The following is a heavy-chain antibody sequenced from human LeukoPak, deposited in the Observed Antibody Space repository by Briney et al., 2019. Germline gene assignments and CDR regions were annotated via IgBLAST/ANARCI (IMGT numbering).Heavy chain of an antibody. J-gene: IGHJ4*02. Sequence: ASVKVSCEASGYTFTSYDLNWVRQTPGQGLEWMGWMNPNRGNTGDAQKFQSRVTMTRHTSVSTAYMELSSLRSEDTAVYYCARVTAYSSSWYLGYWGQGTLVTVSS. CDR3: ARVTAYSSSWYLGY. D-gene: IGHD6-13*01. V-gene: IGHV1-8*01. CDR1: GYTFTSYD. CDR2: MNPNRGNT.